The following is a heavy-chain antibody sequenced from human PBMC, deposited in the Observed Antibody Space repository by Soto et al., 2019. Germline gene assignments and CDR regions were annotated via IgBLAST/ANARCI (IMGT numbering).Heavy chain of an antibody. D-gene: IGHD2-2*01. J-gene: IGHJ4*02. CDR2: INHSGST. CDR1: GGSFSGYY. CDR3: ARVISPRGHYIVVVPAAKVAYFDY. V-gene: IGHV4-34*01. Sequence: PSETLSLTCAVYGGSFSGYYWSWIRQPPGKGLEWIGEINHSGSTNYNPSLKSRVTISVDTSKNQFSLKPSSVTAADTAVYYCARVISPRGHYIVVVPAAKVAYFDYWGQGTLVTVSS.